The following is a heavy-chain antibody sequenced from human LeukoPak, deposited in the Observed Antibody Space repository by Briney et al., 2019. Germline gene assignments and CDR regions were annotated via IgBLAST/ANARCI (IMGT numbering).Heavy chain of an antibody. J-gene: IGHJ3*02. CDR2: INSDGIST. CDR1: GFTFSTYW. D-gene: IGHD6-19*01. CDR3: ARGAIAVAGPRRAFDI. Sequence: GGSLRLSCAASGFTFSTYWMHWVRQAPGKGLVWVSRINSDGISTNYADSVKGRLTISRDNAKNTLYLQMNTLRAEDTAVYYCARGAIAVAGPRRAFDIWGQGTMVTVSS. V-gene: IGHV3-74*01.